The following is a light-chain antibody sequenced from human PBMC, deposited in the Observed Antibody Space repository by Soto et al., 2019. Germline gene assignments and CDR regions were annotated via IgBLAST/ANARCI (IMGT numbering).Light chain of an antibody. V-gene: IGKV3-20*01. CDR2: GAS. J-gene: IGKJ3*01. CDR3: QQYGSSPLT. CDR1: QSVTSNF. Sequence: EIVLTQSPGTLSLSPGERATLTCRASQSVTSNFLAWYQQKPGQAPRLLMYGASSRATGITARFSGSGSGTDFTLTISSLEPDDFALYYCQQYGSSPLTFGPGTKMDIK.